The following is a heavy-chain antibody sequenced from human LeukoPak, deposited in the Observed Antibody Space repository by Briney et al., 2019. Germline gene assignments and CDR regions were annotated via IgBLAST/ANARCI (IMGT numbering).Heavy chain of an antibody. CDR1: GYSISSGYY. J-gene: IGHJ4*02. V-gene: IGHV4-38-2*02. CDR3: ARAHGDYCFDY. CDR2: IYHSGRT. D-gene: IGHD4-17*01. Sequence: TSETLSLTCTVSGYSISSGYYWGWIRQPPGKGLEWIGSIYHSGRTYYNPSLKSRVTISVDTSKNQFSLKLSSVTAADTAVYYCARAHGDYCFDYWGQGTLVTVSS.